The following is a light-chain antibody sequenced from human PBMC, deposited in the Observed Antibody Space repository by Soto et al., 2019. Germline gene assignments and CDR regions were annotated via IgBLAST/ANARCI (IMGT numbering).Light chain of an antibody. CDR1: QSVSSSY. Sequence: EIVLTRSPGTLSLSPGERATLSCRASQSVSSSYLAWYQQKPGQAPRLLIYRTSNRATGIPDRFSGSGSGTDFTLTISRLEPEDFAVYWCQQYDSSPRTFGQGTKVDIK. V-gene: IGKV3-20*01. J-gene: IGKJ1*01. CDR2: RTS. CDR3: QQYDSSPRT.